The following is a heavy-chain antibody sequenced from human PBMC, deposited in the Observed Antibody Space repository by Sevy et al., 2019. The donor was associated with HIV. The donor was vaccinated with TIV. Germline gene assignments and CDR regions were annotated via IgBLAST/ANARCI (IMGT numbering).Heavy chain of an antibody. CDR3: ARRVAFGRPIGNYYFDY. Sequence: GGSLRLSCAASGFTFSSYSMNWVRQAPGKGLEWVSYISSSSTIYYADSVKGRFTISRDNAKNSLYLQMNSLRAEDTAVYYCARRVAFGRPIGNYYFDYWGQGTLVTVSS. V-gene: IGHV3-48*01. J-gene: IGHJ4*02. D-gene: IGHD3-16*01. CDR2: ISSSSTI. CDR1: GFTFSSYS.